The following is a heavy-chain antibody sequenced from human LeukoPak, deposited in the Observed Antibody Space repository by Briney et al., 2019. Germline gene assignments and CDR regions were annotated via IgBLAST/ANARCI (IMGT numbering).Heavy chain of an antibody. CDR3: ARVGSGWYSGSFDY. CDR2: IIPILGIA. V-gene: IGHV1-69*04. D-gene: IGHD6-19*01. CDR1: GGTFSSYA. Sequence: SVKVSCKASGGTFSSYAISWVRQAPGQGLEWMGRIIPILGIANYAQKFQGRVTITADKSTSTAYMELSSLRSEDTAVYYCARVGSGWYSGSFDYWGQGTLVTVSS. J-gene: IGHJ4*02.